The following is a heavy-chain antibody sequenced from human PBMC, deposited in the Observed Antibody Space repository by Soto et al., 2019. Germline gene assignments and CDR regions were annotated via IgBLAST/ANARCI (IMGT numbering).Heavy chain of an antibody. D-gene: IGHD4-17*01. J-gene: IGHJ4*02. CDR1: GFTFNTYA. CDR3: AKMGYGDYVSLDY. V-gene: IGHV3-23*01. Sequence: GGSLRLSCAASGFTFNTYAMSWVRQAPGKGLEWVSTISGSGGSTYYADSVKGRFTISRDNSKNTLYLQMNSLRAEDTAVYNCAKMGYGDYVSLDYWGQGTLVTVSS. CDR2: ISGSGGST.